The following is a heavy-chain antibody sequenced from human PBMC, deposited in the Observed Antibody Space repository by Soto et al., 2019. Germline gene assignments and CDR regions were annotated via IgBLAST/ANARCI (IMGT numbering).Heavy chain of an antibody. V-gene: IGHV3-7*01. CDR2: IKQDGSQK. D-gene: IGHD3-10*01. J-gene: IGHJ3*02. CDR1: GFRFSSYW. Sequence: PGGSLRLSCEASGFRFSSYWLSWVRQAPGKGLEWVANIKQDGSQKDYVDSVKGRFTISRDNAKNSLYLQMNSLRAEDTAVYYCAREGSRTFDIWGQGTKVTVSS. CDR3: AREGSRTFDI.